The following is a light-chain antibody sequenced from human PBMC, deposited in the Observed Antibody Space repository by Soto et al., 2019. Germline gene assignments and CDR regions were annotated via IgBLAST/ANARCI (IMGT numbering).Light chain of an antibody. CDR1: QSISSW. V-gene: IGKV1-5*01. J-gene: IGKJ4*01. CDR3: QQYNSYPLT. Sequence: DIQMTQSPSTLSASVGDRVTITCRASQSISSWLAWYQQKPGKAPKLLIFDASSLESGVPSRFSGSGSGTEFSLTISSLQPDDFATYYCQQYNSYPLTFGGGTKVDIK. CDR2: DAS.